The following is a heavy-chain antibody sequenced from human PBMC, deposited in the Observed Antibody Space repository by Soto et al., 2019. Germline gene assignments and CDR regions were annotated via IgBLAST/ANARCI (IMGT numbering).Heavy chain of an antibody. CDR2: IYYSGST. CDR1: GGSISSYY. CDR3: ARRSAYNSVTSFWFDP. Sequence: SETLSLTCTVSGGSISSYYWSWIRQPPGKGLEWIGYIYYSGSTNYNPSLKSRVTMSVDTSKNQFSLKLNSVTAADTAVYHCARRSAYNSVTSFWFDPWGQGTLVTVSS. V-gene: IGHV4-59*08. J-gene: IGHJ5*02. D-gene: IGHD6-19*01.